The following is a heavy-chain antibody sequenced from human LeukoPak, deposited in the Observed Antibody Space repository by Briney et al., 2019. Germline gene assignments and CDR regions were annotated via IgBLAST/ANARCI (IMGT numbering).Heavy chain of an antibody. D-gene: IGHD3-10*01. V-gene: IGHV3-23*01. J-gene: IGHJ4*02. CDR2: VSVNGGTT. CDR3: AKELHGSGNYAFDY. CDR1: GFTFSSCA. Sequence: PGGSLRLSCAASGFTFSSCALSWVRQAPGKGLEWVSTVSVNGGTTYYADSVKGRFTISRDNSKNTLYLQMNSLRAEVTAVYFCAKELHGSGNYAFDYWGQGTLVTVSS.